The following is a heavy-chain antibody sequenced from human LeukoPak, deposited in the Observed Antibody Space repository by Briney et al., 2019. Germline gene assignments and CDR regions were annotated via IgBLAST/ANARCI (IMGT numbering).Heavy chain of an antibody. CDR3: ATTAAAALDAFDI. Sequence: SETLSLTCAVSGYSISSGYYWGWIRQPPGKGLEWIGSIYHSGSTYYNPSLKSRVTISVDTSKNQFSLKLSSVTAADPAVYYCATTAAAALDAFDIWGQGTMVTVSS. J-gene: IGHJ3*02. D-gene: IGHD6-13*01. CDR2: IYHSGST. CDR1: GYSISSGYY. V-gene: IGHV4-38-2*01.